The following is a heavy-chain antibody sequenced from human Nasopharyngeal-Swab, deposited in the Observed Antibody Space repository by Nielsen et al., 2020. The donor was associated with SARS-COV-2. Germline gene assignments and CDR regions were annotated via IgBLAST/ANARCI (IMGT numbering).Heavy chain of an antibody. CDR1: GGSISSGSYY. V-gene: IGHV4-61*02. CDR3: VREYTVPRD. CDR2: IYTSGST. Sequence: SETLSLTCTVSGGSISSGSYYWSWIRQPAGKGLEWIGRIYTSGSTNYNPSLKSRVTISVDTSKNQFSLKLSSVTAADTAVYYCVREYTVPRDWGQGTLVTVSS. J-gene: IGHJ4*02. D-gene: IGHD1-14*01.